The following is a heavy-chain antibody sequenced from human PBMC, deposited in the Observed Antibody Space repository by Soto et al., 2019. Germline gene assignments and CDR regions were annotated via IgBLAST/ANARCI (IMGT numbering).Heavy chain of an antibody. CDR1: GFSLTDPRLG. CDR2: IISNDDK. V-gene: IGHV2-26*01. CDR3: ARSLFYSDSDGYYFEFDY. Sequence: SGPTLVNHTDTLTLTCSDSGFSLTDPRLGVSWIRQAPGKALEWLAHIISNDDKSYSTALKSRLTITKDTSKSQVVLRMTNMDRVDTGRYYCARSLFYSDSDGYYFEFDYWGPGTRVTVST. J-gene: IGHJ4*02. D-gene: IGHD3-22*01.